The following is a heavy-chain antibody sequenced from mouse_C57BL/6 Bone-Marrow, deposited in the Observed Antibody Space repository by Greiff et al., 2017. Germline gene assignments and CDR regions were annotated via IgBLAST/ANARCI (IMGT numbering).Heavy chain of an antibody. CDR3: ARGDRYFDV. V-gene: IGHV1-69*01. CDR1: GYTFTSYW. J-gene: IGHJ1*03. CDR2: IDPSDSYT. Sequence: VQLQQPGAELVMPGASVKLSCKASGYTFTSYWMHWVKQRPGQGLEWIGEIDPSDSYTNYNQKFKGKSTLTVDKSSSTAYMQLSSLTSEDSAGYYCARGDRYFDVWGTGTTVTVSS.